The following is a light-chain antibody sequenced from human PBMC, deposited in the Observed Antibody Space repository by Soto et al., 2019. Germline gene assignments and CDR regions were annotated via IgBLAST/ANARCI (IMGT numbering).Light chain of an antibody. Sequence: ENVLTQSPGTLSLSPGERATLSCRASQSLSSSYLAWYQQKPGQAPRLLIYGASSRATGIPDRFSGSGSGTDFTLTISRLEPEDFAAYYCQQFATSPLTFGGGTKVDIK. CDR3: QQFATSPLT. CDR2: GAS. V-gene: IGKV3-20*01. J-gene: IGKJ4*01. CDR1: QSLSSSY.